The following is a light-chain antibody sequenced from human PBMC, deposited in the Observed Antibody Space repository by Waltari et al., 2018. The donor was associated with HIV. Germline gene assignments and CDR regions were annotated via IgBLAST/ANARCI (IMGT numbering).Light chain of an antibody. J-gene: IGKJ2*01. V-gene: IGKV4-1*01. CDR1: RNLLDNYNNHSS. CDR3: QQYYSVPYT. CDR2: WAS. Sequence: DVVVTHSPEHLAVSMGDRATLNCQSSRNLLDNYNNHSSLARHQQKAGQRPKLLIYWASTRESGVPDRFSGSGSGTDFTLTISSLQAEDVAVYYCQQYYSVPYTFGQGTKLEIK.